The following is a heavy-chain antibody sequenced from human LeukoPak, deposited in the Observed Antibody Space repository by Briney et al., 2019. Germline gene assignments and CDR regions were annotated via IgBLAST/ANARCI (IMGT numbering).Heavy chain of an antibody. Sequence: ASVKVSCKASGYTFTSYYMHWVRQAPGQGLEWMGIINPSGGSTSYAQKFQGRVTMTEDTSTDTAYMELSSLRSEDTAVYYCARDPTPYGDYVRWFDPWGQGTLVTVSS. CDR3: ARDPTPYGDYVRWFDP. V-gene: IGHV1-46*01. CDR2: INPSGGST. J-gene: IGHJ5*02. D-gene: IGHD4-17*01. CDR1: GYTFTSYY.